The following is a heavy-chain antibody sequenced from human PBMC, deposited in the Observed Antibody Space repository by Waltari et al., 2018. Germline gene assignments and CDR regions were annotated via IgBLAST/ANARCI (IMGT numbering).Heavy chain of an antibody. D-gene: IGHD3-10*01. V-gene: IGHV4-39*01. J-gene: IGHJ6*02. Sequence: QVQLQESGPGLVNPSETLSLTCNVSGDSISRGTHYLGLIRQPPGRRLEWIGTVYYSGSIYYNPFLKNRITVSVDTSKNQFSLKMTYVTAADTAIYYCARLVGTMVRRVRTRIDSWGQGTTVTVSS. CDR3: ARLVGTMVRRVRTRIDS. CDR2: VYYSGSI. CDR1: GDSISRGTHY.